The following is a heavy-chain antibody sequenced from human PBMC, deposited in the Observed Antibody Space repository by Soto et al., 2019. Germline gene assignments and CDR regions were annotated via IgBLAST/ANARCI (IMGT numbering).Heavy chain of an antibody. Sequence: QVQLQESGPGLVKPSETLSLTCTVSGGSISSYFWSWIRQPPGKGLEWIGYIYYSGSTNYNPSLXRXAXIXXDTSKNQFSLKLTSVTAADTAVYYCARGTYNWFDPWGQGTLVTVSS. V-gene: IGHV4-59*01. CDR3: ARGTYNWFDP. J-gene: IGHJ5*02. CDR1: GGSISSYF. CDR2: IYYSGST.